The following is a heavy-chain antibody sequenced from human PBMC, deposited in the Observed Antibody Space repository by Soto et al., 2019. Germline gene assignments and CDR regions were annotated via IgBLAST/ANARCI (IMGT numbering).Heavy chain of an antibody. Sequence: GGSLRLSCAASGFTFINYAINCVRQAPGGGLEWVAAIDSMGDKTYFADSVRGRFTISRDNSKNTVYLQMNNLRVDDTAIYYCAKVPTIYGVVTTYFDYWGQGTLVTVSS. CDR3: AKVPTIYGVVTTYFDY. V-gene: IGHV3-23*01. D-gene: IGHD3-3*01. CDR2: IDSMGDKT. CDR1: GFTFINYA. J-gene: IGHJ4*01.